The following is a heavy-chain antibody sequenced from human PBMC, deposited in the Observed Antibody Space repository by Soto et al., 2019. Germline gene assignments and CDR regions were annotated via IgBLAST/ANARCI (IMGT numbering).Heavy chain of an antibody. V-gene: IGHV3-30*18. CDR2: ISYDASNE. CDR1: GFTFSNYG. J-gene: IGHJ6*02. D-gene: IGHD3-3*01. CDR3: AKCRTTFGVVILTHCKYCMDV. Sequence: PGGSLRLSCAASGFTFSNYGMHWGRQAPGRGLAWVAVISYDASNEYYVDSVKGRFTISIDNSKNTLYVQINNLRAEDTVVYYCAKCRTTFGVVILTHCKYCMDVWGPDTTVTVSS.